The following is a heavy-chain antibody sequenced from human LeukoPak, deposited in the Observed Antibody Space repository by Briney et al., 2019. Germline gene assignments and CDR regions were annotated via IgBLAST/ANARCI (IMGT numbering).Heavy chain of an antibody. CDR3: AKTIPYGSGTDYYYYGMDV. V-gene: IGHV3-30*18. CDR2: ISYDGSNK. Sequence: TGGSLRLSCTASGFTFSSYGMHWVRQAPGKGLEWVAVISYDGSNKYYADSVKGRFTISRDNSKNTLYLQMNSLRAEDTAVYYCAKTIPYGSGTDYYYYGMDVWGQGTTVTVSS. CDR1: GFTFSSYG. J-gene: IGHJ6*02. D-gene: IGHD3-10*01.